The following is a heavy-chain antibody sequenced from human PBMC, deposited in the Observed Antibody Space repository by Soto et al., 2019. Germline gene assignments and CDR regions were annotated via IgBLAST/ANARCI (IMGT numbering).Heavy chain of an antibody. D-gene: IGHD3-10*01. Sequence: SQTLSLTCAISGDSVSSNSAAWNWIRQSPSRGLEWLGRTYYRSKWYNDYAVSVKSRITINPDTSKNQFSLQLNSVTPEDTAVYYCAKMGSWVRGLRNWFDPWGQGTLVTVSS. J-gene: IGHJ5*02. CDR2: TYYRSKWYN. CDR3: AKMGSWVRGLRNWFDP. CDR1: GDSVSSNSAA. V-gene: IGHV6-1*01.